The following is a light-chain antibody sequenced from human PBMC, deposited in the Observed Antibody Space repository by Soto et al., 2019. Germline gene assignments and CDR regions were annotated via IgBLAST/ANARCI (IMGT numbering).Light chain of an antibody. CDR1: SSDVGSYNR. Sequence: QSVLTQPPSVSGSPGQSVTIPCTGTSSDVGSYNRVCWYQQPPGTAPKVMIYEVSNRASGVPDRFSGSKSGNTASLTISGLQAEDEADYYCSLYTTSGNVVFGGGTKLTVL. J-gene: IGLJ2*01. V-gene: IGLV2-18*01. CDR2: EVS. CDR3: SLYTTSGNVV.